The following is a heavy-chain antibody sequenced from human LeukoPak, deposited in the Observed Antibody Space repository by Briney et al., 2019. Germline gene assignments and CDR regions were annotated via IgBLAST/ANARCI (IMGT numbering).Heavy chain of an antibody. CDR2: VYYSGST. J-gene: IGHJ6*02. D-gene: IGHD1-26*01. Sequence: SETLSLTCTVSGGSISNYYWSWIRQPPGKGLEWIGYVYYSGSTKYNPSLKSRVTISVDTSKNQFSLQLSSVTAADTAVYYCVRAKDSGSRNYGMDVWGQGTTVTVSS. V-gene: IGHV4-59*01. CDR3: VRAKDSGSRNYGMDV. CDR1: GGSISNYY.